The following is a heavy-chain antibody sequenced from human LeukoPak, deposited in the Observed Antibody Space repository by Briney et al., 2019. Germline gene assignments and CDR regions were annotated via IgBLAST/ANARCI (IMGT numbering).Heavy chain of an antibody. CDR2: IYTSGST. Sequence: SEALSLTCTVSGGSTRSSSYYWSWIRQPAGKGLEWIGRIYTSGSTNYNPSLKSRVTMSVDTSKNQFSLKLSSVTAADTAVYYCARASGYYYDSSGRRAFDIWSQGTMVTVSS. V-gene: IGHV4-61*02. CDR1: GGSTRSSSYY. D-gene: IGHD3-22*01. CDR3: ARASGYYYDSSGRRAFDI. J-gene: IGHJ3*02.